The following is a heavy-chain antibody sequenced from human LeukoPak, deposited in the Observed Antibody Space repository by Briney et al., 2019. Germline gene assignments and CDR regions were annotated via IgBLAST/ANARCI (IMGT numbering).Heavy chain of an antibody. CDR2: ISHNGGST. V-gene: IGHV3-64*01. J-gene: IGHJ4*02. D-gene: IGHD2-21*01. CDR1: GFTFTNYD. Sequence: GGSLRLSCAASGFTFTNYDMHWVRQAPGKGLEYVSAISHNGGSTYYANSVKGRFTISRDNSKNTLYLQMGSLRAEDMAVYYCATAHIIGYYDYWGQGTLVTVSS. CDR3: ATAHIIGYYDY.